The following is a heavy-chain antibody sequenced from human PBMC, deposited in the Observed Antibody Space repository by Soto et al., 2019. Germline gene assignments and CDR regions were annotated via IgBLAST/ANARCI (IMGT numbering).Heavy chain of an antibody. CDR1: GFTFSSYA. J-gene: IGHJ4*02. D-gene: IGHD2-8*01. CDR2: ISYDGSNK. V-gene: IGHV3-30-3*01. CDR3: ARADMVYAMLDY. Sequence: PGGSLRLSCAASGFTFSSYAMHWVRQAPGKGLEWVAVISYDGSNKYYADSVKGRFTISRDNSKNTLYLQMNSLRAEDTAVYYCARADMVYAMLDYWGQGTLVTVSS.